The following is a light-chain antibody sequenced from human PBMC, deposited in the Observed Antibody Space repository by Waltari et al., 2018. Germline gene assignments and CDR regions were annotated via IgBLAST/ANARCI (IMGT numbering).Light chain of an antibody. CDR1: QSISNW. CDR3: QQTNSFPWT. Sequence: DIQMTQSPSSVSASVGDTVTLTSRTSQSISNWVAWYQQKPGKAPNLLIYGASSLQSGVPPRFSGSGSGTDFTLTISGLQPEDFAKYFCQQTNSFPWTFGQGTKVEVK. V-gene: IGKV1-12*01. CDR2: GAS. J-gene: IGKJ1*01.